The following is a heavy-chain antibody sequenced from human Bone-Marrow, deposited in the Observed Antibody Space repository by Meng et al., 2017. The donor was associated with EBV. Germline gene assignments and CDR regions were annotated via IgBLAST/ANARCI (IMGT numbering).Heavy chain of an antibody. J-gene: IGHJ5*02. D-gene: IGHD4-17*01. V-gene: IGHV4-4*02. CDR1: GGSISSSNW. Sequence: VQGSVPRLGKPSGTLSLNCAVSGGSISSSNWWSWVRQPPGKGLEWIGEIYHSGSTNYNPSLKSRVTISVDKSKNQFSLKLSSVTAADTAVYYCARADFSDYGDPNWFDPWGQGTLVTVSS. CDR2: IYHSGST. CDR3: ARADFSDYGDPNWFDP.